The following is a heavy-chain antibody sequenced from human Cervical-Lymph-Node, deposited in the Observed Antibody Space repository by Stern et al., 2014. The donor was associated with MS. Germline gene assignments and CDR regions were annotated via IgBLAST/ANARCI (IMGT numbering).Heavy chain of an antibody. J-gene: IGHJ4*02. CDR1: GYSFTSYW. CDR3: ARHCAKREQCAFDY. Sequence: VQLVQSGAEVKKPGESLKISCKGSGYSFTSYWIGWERQMPGQGLEWLGSIYPGDSDTRYSPSFQGQVTISADKSISTAYLQWSSLKASDTAMYYCARHCAKREQCAFDYWGQGTLVTVSS. CDR2: IYPGDSDT. D-gene: IGHD6-19*01. V-gene: IGHV5-51*01.